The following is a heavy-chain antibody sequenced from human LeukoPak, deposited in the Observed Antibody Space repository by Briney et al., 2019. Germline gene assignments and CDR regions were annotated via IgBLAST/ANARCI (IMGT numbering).Heavy chain of an antibody. D-gene: IGHD3-10*01. CDR3: VRDRGWYHFDL. V-gene: IGHV3-21*01. J-gene: IGHJ4*02. CDR1: GFTFSAYT. Sequence: PGGSLRLSCAASGFTFSAYTMTWVRQAPGKGLEWVSAISRSGTYIYYEDSVKGRFTISRDNAENSVYLQMNSLTAEDTAVYYCVRDRGWYHFDLWGQGTLVTVSS. CDR2: ISRSGTYI.